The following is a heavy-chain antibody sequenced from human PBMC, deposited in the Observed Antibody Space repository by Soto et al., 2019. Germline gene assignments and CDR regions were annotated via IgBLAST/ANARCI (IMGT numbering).Heavy chain of an antibody. CDR1: GDSVSSNSAA. J-gene: IGHJ6*02. CDR3: ARDRVEVVGATNSDYYYYGMDV. Sequence: PSQTLSLTCAISGDSVSSNSAAWNWIRQSPSRGLEWLGRTYYRSKWYNDYAVSVKSRITINPDTSKNQFSLQLNSVTPEDTAVYYCARDRVEVVGATNSDYYYYGMDVWGQGTTVTVSS. V-gene: IGHV6-1*01. D-gene: IGHD1-26*01. CDR2: TYYRSKWYN.